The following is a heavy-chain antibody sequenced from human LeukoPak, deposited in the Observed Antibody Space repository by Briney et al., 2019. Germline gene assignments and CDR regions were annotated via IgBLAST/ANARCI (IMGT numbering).Heavy chain of an antibody. Sequence: GGSLRLSCVASGFTFSSYRMSWVRQAPGKGLVWVANIIQDGSAKNYVDSVQGRFTISRDNAKNSLYLQMNSLRFADTAAYYCARVTSYYYNTSGDYYFDYWGQGTLVTVSS. CDR2: IIQDGSAK. J-gene: IGHJ4*02. V-gene: IGHV3-7*04. CDR3: ARVTSYYYNTSGDYYFDY. D-gene: IGHD3-22*01. CDR1: GFTFSSYR.